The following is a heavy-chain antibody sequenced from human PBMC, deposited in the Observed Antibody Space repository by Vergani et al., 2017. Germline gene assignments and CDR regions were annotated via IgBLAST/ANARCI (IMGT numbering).Heavy chain of an antibody. CDR2: IWYDGSKE. D-gene: IGHD2-8*01. CDR3: ARSGYCAHGVCYMTYYYYMDV. Sequence: QVQLEESGGGVVQPGRSLRLSCAGSGFTLSSHAMHWVRPAPGKGLEWVAFIWYDGSKEYYADSVKGRFTISRDNSKNTLYLQMNNLRAADTAVYYCARSGYCAHGVCYMTYYYYMDVWRKGTAVTVSS. J-gene: IGHJ6*03. CDR1: GFTLSSHA. V-gene: IGHV3-33*01.